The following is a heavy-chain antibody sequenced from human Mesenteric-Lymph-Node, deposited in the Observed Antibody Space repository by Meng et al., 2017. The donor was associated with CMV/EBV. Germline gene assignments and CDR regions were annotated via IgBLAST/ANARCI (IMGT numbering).Heavy chain of an antibody. CDR1: GFTFDDYT. Sequence: GESLKISCVASGFTFDDYTMHWVRQAPGKGLEWVSLISWDDGSRYYADSVKGRFTISRDNSKNSLYLQMNSLRTEDTALYYCAKDHIRNGGSIAVAGTWDYYYGMDVWGQGTTVTVSS. CDR3: AKDHIRNGGSIAVAGTWDYYYGMDV. J-gene: IGHJ6*02. CDR2: ISWDDGSR. D-gene: IGHD6-19*01. V-gene: IGHV3-43*01.